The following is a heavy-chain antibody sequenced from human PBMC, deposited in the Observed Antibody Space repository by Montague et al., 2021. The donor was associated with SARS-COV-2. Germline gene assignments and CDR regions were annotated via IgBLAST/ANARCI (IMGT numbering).Heavy chain of an antibody. Sequence: SETLSLTCTVSGDSISDYYWSWIRQPPGMGLEWIGNIFRSVATNYNPPLKSRVIISLDTSKSQFSLRLSSVTAADTAIYYCARTSRGSRYFYGVDVWGQGTTVTVSS. D-gene: IGHD3-10*01. CDR3: ARTSRGSRYFYGVDV. CDR1: GDSISDYY. V-gene: IGHV4-59*01. J-gene: IGHJ6*02. CDR2: IFRSVAT.